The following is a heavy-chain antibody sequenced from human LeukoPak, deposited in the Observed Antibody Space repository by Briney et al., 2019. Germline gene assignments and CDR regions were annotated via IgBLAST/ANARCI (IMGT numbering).Heavy chain of an antibody. D-gene: IGHD1-26*01. CDR3: ARAWGIVGATTVDY. V-gene: IGHV4-59*01. CDR1: GGSISSYY. Sequence: SETLSLTCTVSGGSISSYYWSWIRQPPGKRLEWIGYIYYSGSTNYNPSLKSRVTISVDTSKNQFSLKLSSVTAADTAVYYCARAWGIVGATTVDYWGQGTLVTVSS. J-gene: IGHJ4*02. CDR2: IYYSGST.